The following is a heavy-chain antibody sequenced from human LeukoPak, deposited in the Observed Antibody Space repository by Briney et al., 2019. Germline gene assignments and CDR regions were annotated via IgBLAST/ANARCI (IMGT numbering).Heavy chain of an antibody. D-gene: IGHD6-25*01. J-gene: IGHJ4*02. Sequence: PSETLSLTCAVYGGSFSGYYWSWIRQPPGKGLEWIGEINHSGSTNYNPSLKSRVTISVDTSKNQFSLKLSSVTAADTAVYYCARAARADRRLLWFDYWGQGTLVTVSS. CDR2: INHSGST. CDR3: ARAARADRRLLWFDY. CDR1: GGSFSGYY. V-gene: IGHV4-34*01.